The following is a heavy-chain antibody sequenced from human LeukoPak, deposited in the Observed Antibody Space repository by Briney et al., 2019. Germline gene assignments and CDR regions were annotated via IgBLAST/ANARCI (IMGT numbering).Heavy chain of an antibody. CDR2: IKQDGSEK. D-gene: IGHD3-22*01. CDR3: ARDLVPLYYNDSSGYSH. Sequence: PGGSLRLSCAASGFTFSSYWMSWVRQAPGKGLEWVANIKQDGSEKYYVDSVKGRFTISRDNAKNSLYLQMNSLRAEDTAVYYCARDLVPLYYNDSSGYSHWGQGTLVTVSS. V-gene: IGHV3-7*01. J-gene: IGHJ4*02. CDR1: GFTFSSYW.